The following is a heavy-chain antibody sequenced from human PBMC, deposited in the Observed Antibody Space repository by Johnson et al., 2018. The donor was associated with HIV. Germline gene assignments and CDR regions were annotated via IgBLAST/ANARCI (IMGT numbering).Heavy chain of an antibody. CDR1: GFTFDDYA. Sequence: VQLVEFGGGVVRPGGSLRLSCAASGFTFDDYAMSWVRQAPGKGLEWVGFIRSKAYGGTTEYAASVKGRFIISRDDSKSIAYLQMNSLKTEDTAVYYCTRLYSSGWYGSAFDIWGQGTMVTVSS. D-gene: IGHD6-19*01. CDR2: IRSKAYGGTT. CDR3: TRLYSSGWYGSAFDI. J-gene: IGHJ3*02. V-gene: IGHV3-49*04.